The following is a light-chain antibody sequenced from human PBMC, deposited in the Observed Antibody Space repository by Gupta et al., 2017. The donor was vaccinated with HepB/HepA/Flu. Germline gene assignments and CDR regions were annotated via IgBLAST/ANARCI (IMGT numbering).Light chain of an antibody. V-gene: IGKV3-11*01. J-gene: IGKJ4*01. CDR1: QNVGSY. CDR2: DTS. CDR3: QQRSNWLLT. Sequence: EIVLTQSPSTLSLSPGERATISCRASQNVGSYLTWYQQKPGQPPRLLIYDTSNRATGIPARFTGSWSGTEFTLTISSLEPDDFAVYYCQQRSNWLLTFGGGTKVEIK.